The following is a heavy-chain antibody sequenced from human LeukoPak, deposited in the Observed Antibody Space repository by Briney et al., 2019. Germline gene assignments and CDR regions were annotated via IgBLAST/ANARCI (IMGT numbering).Heavy chain of an antibody. CDR3: ARKDPYRDAFDI. CDR1: GFTFSSYW. V-gene: IGHV3-74*01. D-gene: IGHD2-2*02. J-gene: IGHJ3*02. CDR2: INSDGSST. Sequence: PGGSLRLSCAASGFTFSSYWMHWVRQAPGKGLVWVSRINSDGSSTSYADSVKGRFTISRDNAKNTLYLQMNSLRAEDTAVYYYARKDPYRDAFDIWGQGTMVTVSS.